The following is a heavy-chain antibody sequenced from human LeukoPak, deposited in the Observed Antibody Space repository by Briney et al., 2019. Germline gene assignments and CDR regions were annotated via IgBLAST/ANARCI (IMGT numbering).Heavy chain of an antibody. V-gene: IGHV4-34*01. Sequence: SETLSLTCAVYGGSFSGYYWSWVRQPPGKGLEWIGEINHSGSTNYNPSLKSRVTISVDTSKNQFSLKLSSVTAADTAVYYCARFVRAHRSSYYGMDVWGQGTTVTVSS. D-gene: IGHD3-16*02. CDR2: INHSGST. CDR3: ARFVRAHRSSYYGMDV. CDR1: GGSFSGYY. J-gene: IGHJ6*02.